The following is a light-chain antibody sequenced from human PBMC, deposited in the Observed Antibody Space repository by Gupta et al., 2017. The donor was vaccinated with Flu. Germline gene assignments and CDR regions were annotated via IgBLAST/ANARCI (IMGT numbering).Light chain of an antibody. CDR2: GDN. CDR1: NSNIGSNA. CDR3: ASWDDGLSAVV. J-gene: IGLJ2*01. Sequence: QSVLTQPPSASGTPGQRVTISCSGSNSNIGSNAVNWYQQFPGAAPKLLIYGDNRRPSGVPDRFSGSRSGTSATLSISGLQSEEEADYYCASWDDGLSAVVFGGGTALTVL. V-gene: IGLV1-44*01.